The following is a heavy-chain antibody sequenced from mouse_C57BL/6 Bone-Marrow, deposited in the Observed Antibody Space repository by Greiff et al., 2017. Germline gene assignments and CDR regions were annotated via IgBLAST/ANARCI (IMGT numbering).Heavy chain of an antibody. CDR2: IYPGDGDT. CDR1: GYAFSSSW. V-gene: IGHV1-82*01. Sequence: VQLQQSGPELVKPGASVKISCKASGYAFSSSWMNWVKQRPGKGLEWIGRIYPGDGDTNYNGKFKGKATLTAAKSSSTAYMQLSTLTSEDSAVYFCARYLFYWGQGTTLTVSS. J-gene: IGHJ2*01. CDR3: ARYLFY.